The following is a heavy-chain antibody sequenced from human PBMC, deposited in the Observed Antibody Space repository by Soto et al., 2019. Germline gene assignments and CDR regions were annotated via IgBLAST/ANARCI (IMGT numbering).Heavy chain of an antibody. D-gene: IGHD6-13*01. J-gene: IGHJ5*02. CDR2: VYHTGDT. Sequence: SETLSLTCGVSGGTVASSHWWSWVRQSPGGGLEWIGNVYHTGDTNFNPSLQSRVTISVDKSNNQFSLRLNSMTAADTAVYYCVASLAASGLNWLDPWGRGTLVTVSS. CDR3: VASLAASGLNWLDP. CDR1: GGTVASSHW. V-gene: IGHV4-4*02.